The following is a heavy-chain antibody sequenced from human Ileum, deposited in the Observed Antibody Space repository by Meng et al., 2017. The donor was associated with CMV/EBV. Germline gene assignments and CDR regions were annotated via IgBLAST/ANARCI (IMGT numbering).Heavy chain of an antibody. Sequence: TSPMHWVRQTPGKGLEWLAVISYDGAHIFYADSVKGRFIISRDNSKNTLNLQMNSLTPEDSALYYCARDGYNYGTGNHYPASYFDFWGQGTLVTVSS. J-gene: IGHJ4*02. V-gene: IGHV3-30-3*01. CDR1: TSP. D-gene: IGHD3-10*01. CDR2: ISYDGAHI. CDR3: ARDGYNYGTGNHYPASYFDF.